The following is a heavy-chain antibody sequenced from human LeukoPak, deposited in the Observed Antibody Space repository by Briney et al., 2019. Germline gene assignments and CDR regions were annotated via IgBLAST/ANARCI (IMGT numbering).Heavy chain of an antibody. CDR1: GGSFSGYY. Sequence: SETLSLTCAVYGGSFSGYYWSWIRQPPGKGLEWIGEINHSGSTNYNPSLKSRVTISVDTSKNQFSLKLSSVTAADTAVYYCAGGGYSSSWSLGYYFDYWGQGTLVTASS. CDR3: AGGGYSSSWSLGYYFDY. CDR2: INHSGST. V-gene: IGHV4-34*01. J-gene: IGHJ4*02. D-gene: IGHD6-13*01.